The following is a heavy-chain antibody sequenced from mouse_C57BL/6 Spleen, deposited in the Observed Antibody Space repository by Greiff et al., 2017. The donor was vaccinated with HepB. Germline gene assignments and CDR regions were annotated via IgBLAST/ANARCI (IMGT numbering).Heavy chain of an antibody. D-gene: IGHD4-1*01. CDR2: IRNKANGYTT. CDR3: ARSELGRHFDY. CDR1: GFTFTDYY. Sequence: EVKLMESGGGLVQPGGSLSLSCAASGFTFTDYYMNWVRQPPGKALEWLGFIRNKANGYTTEYSASVKGRFTISRDNSQSILYLQMNALRAEDSATYYCARSELGRHFDYWGQGTTLTVSS. V-gene: IGHV7-3*01. J-gene: IGHJ2*01.